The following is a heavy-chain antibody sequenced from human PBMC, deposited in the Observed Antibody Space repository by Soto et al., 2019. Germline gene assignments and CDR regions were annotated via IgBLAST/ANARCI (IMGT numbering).Heavy chain of an antibody. CDR3: ASCSGGSCYRSKPLDY. Sequence: GASLRLSCAASGFTFSSYAMGSVRQAPGKGLEWASAISAGGGTTYYADSVKGRFTISRDNSKNTLYLQMNSLRAEDTAVYYCASCSGGSCYRSKPLDYWGQGTLVTVSS. CDR2: ISAGGGTT. D-gene: IGHD2-15*01. J-gene: IGHJ4*02. V-gene: IGHV3-23*01. CDR1: GFTFSSYA.